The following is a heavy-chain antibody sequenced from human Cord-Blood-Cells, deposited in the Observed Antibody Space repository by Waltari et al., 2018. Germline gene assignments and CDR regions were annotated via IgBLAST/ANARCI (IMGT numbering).Heavy chain of an antibody. D-gene: IGHD1-26*01. Sequence: QVQLQESGPGLVKPSETLSLTCTVFGYSISSGYYWGWIRQPPGKGLEWIGSIYHVRRTYYNPSLRGRVTRSVDTSKNQFSLKLSVVTAADTAVYYCARGTEVGAISGDAFDIWGQGTMVTVSS. CDR1: GYSISSGYY. V-gene: IGHV4-38-2*02. CDR3: ARGTEVGAISGDAFDI. CDR2: IYHVRRT. J-gene: IGHJ3*02.